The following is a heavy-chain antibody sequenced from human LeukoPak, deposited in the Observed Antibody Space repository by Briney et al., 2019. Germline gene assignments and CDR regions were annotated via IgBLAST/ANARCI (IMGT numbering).Heavy chain of an antibody. V-gene: IGHV1-18*01. CDR2: ISAYNGNT. Sequence: ASVKVSCKASGYTFTSYGISWVRQAPGQGLEWMGWISAYNGNTNYAQKLQGRVTMTTDTSTSTAYMELRSLRSDDTAVYYCARVARAGVVVVPAAIPWFDPWGQGTLVTVSS. D-gene: IGHD2-2*01. J-gene: IGHJ5*02. CDR1: GYTFTSYG. CDR3: ARVARAGVVVVPAAIPWFDP.